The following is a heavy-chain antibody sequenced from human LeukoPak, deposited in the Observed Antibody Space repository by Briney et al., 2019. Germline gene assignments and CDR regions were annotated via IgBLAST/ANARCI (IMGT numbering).Heavy chain of an antibody. V-gene: IGHV1-3*01. CDR1: GYTFTSYA. D-gene: IGHD3-16*02. J-gene: IGHJ4*02. CDR2: INAGNGNT. Sequence: APVKVSCTASGYTFTSYAMHWVRQAPGQRLEWMGWINAGNGNTKYSQKFQGRVTITRDTSASTAYMELSSLTSEDTAVYYCARDYDYLWGSYRANHNYFDYWGQGTLVTVSS. CDR3: ARDYDYLWGSYRANHNYFDY.